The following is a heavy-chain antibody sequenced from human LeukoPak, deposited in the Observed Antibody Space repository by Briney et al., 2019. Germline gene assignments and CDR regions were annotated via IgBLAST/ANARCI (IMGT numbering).Heavy chain of an antibody. CDR1: GGSISSYY. CDR3: AREMATIGVYFDY. D-gene: IGHD5-24*01. V-gene: IGHV4-59*01. CDR2: IYYSGST. Sequence: SETLSLTCTVSGGSISSYYWSWTRQPPGKGLEWIGYIYYSGSTNYNPSLKSRVTISVDTSKNQFSLKLSSVTAADTAVYYCAREMATIGVYFDYWGQGTLVTVSS. J-gene: IGHJ4*02.